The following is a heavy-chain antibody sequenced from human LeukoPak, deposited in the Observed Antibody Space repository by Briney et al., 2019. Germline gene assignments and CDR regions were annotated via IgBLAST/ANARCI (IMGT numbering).Heavy chain of an antibody. Sequence: GGSLRLSRASSGFSPLSHAMSSDRQAPGKGLEWVSAISGSGDNTYYADSVKGRFTISRDNSKNTLYLQMNSLRVEDTAVYYCAKFFDFSGSVWFQPWGQGTLVTVSS. J-gene: IGHJ5*02. D-gene: IGHD3-3*01. CDR3: AKFFDFSGSVWFQP. CDR2: ISGSGDNT. V-gene: IGHV3-23*01. CDR1: GFSPLSHA.